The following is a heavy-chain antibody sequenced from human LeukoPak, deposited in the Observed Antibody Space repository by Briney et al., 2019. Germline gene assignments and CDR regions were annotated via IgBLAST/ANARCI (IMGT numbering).Heavy chain of an antibody. D-gene: IGHD3-10*01. CDR1: GFTFNNYA. CDR3: AKDTRLVRTQGDAFDI. Sequence: GGSLRLSCAASGFTFNNYAMNWVRQAPGKGLEWVSTISAGGDNTYFAASVRGRFTISRDNSKDMVYLQMNSLRADDTAIYYCAKDTRLVRTQGDAFDIWGQGTMVTVSS. V-gene: IGHV3-23*01. J-gene: IGHJ3*02. CDR2: ISAGGDNT.